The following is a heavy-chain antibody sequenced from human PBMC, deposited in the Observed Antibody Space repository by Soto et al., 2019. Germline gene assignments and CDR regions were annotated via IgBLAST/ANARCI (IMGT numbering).Heavy chain of an antibody. Sequence: SETLSLTCTVSGGSISSGDYYWSWIRQPPGKGLEWIGYIYYSGSTYYNPSLKSRVTMSVDTSKNQFSLKLSSVTAADTAVYYCARVPFPYYYDSSGPFDYWGQGTLVTVSS. J-gene: IGHJ4*02. CDR2: IYYSGST. D-gene: IGHD3-22*01. CDR3: ARVPFPYYYDSSGPFDY. CDR1: GGSISSGDYY. V-gene: IGHV4-30-4*01.